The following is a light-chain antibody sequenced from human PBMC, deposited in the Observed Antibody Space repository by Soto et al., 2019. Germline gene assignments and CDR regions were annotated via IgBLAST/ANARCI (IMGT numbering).Light chain of an antibody. CDR1: QSVSSTS. J-gene: IGKJ5*01. CDR2: GAS. V-gene: IGKV3D-20*02. CDR3: QQRSDWPPIT. Sequence: EVVLTQSPGTLSLSPGERVTISCLASQSVSSTSLAWYQQKPGQTPRLLIYGASTRATGIPDRFSGSGSGTDFTLTISSLEPEDFAVYYCQQRSDWPPITFGQGTRLEIK.